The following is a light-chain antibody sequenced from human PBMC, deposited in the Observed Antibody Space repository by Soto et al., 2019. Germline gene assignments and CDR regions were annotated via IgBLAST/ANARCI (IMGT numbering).Light chain of an antibody. CDR2: LGS. CDR1: QSLLHSDGYNY. Sequence: DIVMTQSPLYLPVTPGEPASISCRSSQSLLHSDGYNYLDWYLQKPGQSPQLLIYLGSNRASGVPGRFSGIGSRTDFTLKISRVEAEDVWVDYFMQRLRTPQSTFGPGTKVHL. V-gene: IGKV2-28*01. CDR3: MQRLRTPQST. J-gene: IGKJ3*01.